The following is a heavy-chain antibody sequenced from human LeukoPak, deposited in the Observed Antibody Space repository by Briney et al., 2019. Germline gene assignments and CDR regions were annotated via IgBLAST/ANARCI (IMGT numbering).Heavy chain of an antibody. V-gene: IGHV5-51*01. J-gene: IGHJ4*02. Sequence: GESLKISCKGSGYSFTNYWIGWVLQMPGKGLECMGIIYPGDSDTRYSPSFQGQVTISADKSISTAYLQWSSLKASDTAMYFFSRQRAAYDILTGYTNWGQGTLVTVSS. CDR1: GYSFTNYW. D-gene: IGHD3-9*01. CDR2: IYPGDSDT. CDR3: SRQRAAYDILTGYTN.